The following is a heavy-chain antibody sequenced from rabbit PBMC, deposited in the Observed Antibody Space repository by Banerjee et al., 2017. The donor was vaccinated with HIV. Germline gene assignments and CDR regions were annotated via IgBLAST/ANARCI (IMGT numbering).Heavy chain of an antibody. D-gene: IGHD8-1*01. CDR3: ARDLGGSSDL. CDR2: IDAGNGNST. V-gene: IGHV1S40*01. Sequence: QSLEESGGDLVKPGASLTLTCTASGFTLSSYWMCWVRQAPGKGLEWIACIDAGNGNSTCYASWAKGRFTISKTSSTTVTLQMTSLTAADTATYFCARDLGGSSDLWGQGTLVTVS. CDR1: GFTLSSYW. J-gene: IGHJ3*01.